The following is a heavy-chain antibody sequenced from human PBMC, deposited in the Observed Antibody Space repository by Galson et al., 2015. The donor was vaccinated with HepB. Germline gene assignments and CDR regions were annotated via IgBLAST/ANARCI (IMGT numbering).Heavy chain of an antibody. J-gene: IGHJ6*02. Sequence: LRLSCAASGFTFRSYGMHWVRQAPGKGLEWVTLISSDESDEYYADSVKGRFTISRDNSRNMLFLQMNSLRTEDTALYFCAKDKYSGTWHEYYYYGMDVWGQGTTVTVSS. V-gene: IGHV3-30*18. CDR1: GFTFRSYG. CDR2: ISSDESDE. CDR3: AKDKYSGTWHEYYYYGMDV. D-gene: IGHD1-26*01.